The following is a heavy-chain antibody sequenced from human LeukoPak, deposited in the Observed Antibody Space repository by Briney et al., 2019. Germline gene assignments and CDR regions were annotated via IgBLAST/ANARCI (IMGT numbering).Heavy chain of an antibody. CDR3: ARARLRFLEWLSSTDAFDI. CDR2: IYYSGST. Sequence: SETLSLTCTVSGGSISSSSYYWGWIRQPPGKGLEWIGSIYYSGSTYYNPSLKSRATISVDTSKNQFSLKLSSVTAADTAVYYCARARLRFLEWLSSTDAFDIWGQGTMVTVSS. J-gene: IGHJ3*02. CDR1: GGSISSSSYY. V-gene: IGHV4-39*07. D-gene: IGHD3-3*01.